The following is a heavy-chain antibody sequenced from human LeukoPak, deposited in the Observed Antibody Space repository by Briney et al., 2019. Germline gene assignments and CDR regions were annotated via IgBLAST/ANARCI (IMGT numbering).Heavy chain of an antibody. CDR1: GDSVSSNNGA. V-gene: IGHV6-1*01. CDR3: ARDVGTTGWHTFDC. D-gene: IGHD3-9*01. Sequence: SQPLSLTCAISGDSVSSNNGAWNWIRQSPSRGLEWLGRTYYRSKWYNDYAESLISRITISPVTSKNQFSLQLYSVTPEDTAVYYCARDVGTTGWHTFDCWGQGTLVTVSS. CDR2: TYYRSKWYN. J-gene: IGHJ4*02.